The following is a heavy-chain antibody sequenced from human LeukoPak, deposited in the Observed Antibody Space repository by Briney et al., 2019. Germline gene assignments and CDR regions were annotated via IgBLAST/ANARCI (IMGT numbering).Heavy chain of an antibody. J-gene: IGHJ6*02. V-gene: IGHV3-7*03. Sequence: GGSLRLSCAASGFTFSSHSMNWARQAPGKGLEWVAGINHNGNVNYYVDSVKGRFTISRDNAKNSLYLQMSNLRAEDTAVYFCARGGGLDVWGQGATVTVSS. CDR1: GFTFSSHS. D-gene: IGHD3-16*01. CDR3: ARGGGLDV. CDR2: INHNGNVN.